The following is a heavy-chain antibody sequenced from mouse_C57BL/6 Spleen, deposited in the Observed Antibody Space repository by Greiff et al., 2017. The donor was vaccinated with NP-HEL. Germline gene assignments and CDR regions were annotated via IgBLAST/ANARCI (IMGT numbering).Heavy chain of an antibody. Sequence: EVHLVESGGGLVKPGGSLKLSCAASGFTFSDYGMHWVRQAPEKGLEWVAYISRSSSTIYSADKVKGRFTFSRDNANNTLFLQKTSLRSGDTAMYYCTRRGRDAMDYWGQGTSVTVSS. V-gene: IGHV5-17*01. CDR1: GFTFSDYG. CDR3: TRRGRDAMDY. CDR2: ISRSSSTI. D-gene: IGHD3-3*01. J-gene: IGHJ4*01.